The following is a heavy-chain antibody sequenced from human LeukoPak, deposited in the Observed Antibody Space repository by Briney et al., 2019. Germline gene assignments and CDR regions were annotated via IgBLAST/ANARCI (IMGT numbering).Heavy chain of an antibody. V-gene: IGHV4-38-2*02. D-gene: IGHD3-22*01. J-gene: IGHJ4*02. CDR1: GGSISIGYY. CDR3: ARVRGTSSGPYNLFDH. CDR2: IYHSGST. Sequence: PSETLSLTCTVSGGSISIGYYWGWIRQPPGKGLEWIGSIYHSGSTYYNPSLKSRVTISVDTSKNQFSLKLSSVTAADTAVYYCARVRGTSSGPYNLFDHWGQGTLVTVSS.